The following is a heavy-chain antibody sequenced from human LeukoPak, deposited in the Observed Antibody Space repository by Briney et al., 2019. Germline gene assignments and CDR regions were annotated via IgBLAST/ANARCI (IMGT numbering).Heavy chain of an antibody. CDR3: ARDSELLSWMDV. CDR1: GFTFDDYG. D-gene: IGHD2-2*01. J-gene: IGHJ6*04. CDR2: INWNGGST. Sequence: GGSLRLSCAASGFTFDDYGMSWVRQAPGEGLEWVSGINWNGGSTGYADSVKGRFTISRDNAKNSLYLQMNSLRAEDTALYYCARDSELLSWMDVWGKGTTVTVSS. V-gene: IGHV3-20*04.